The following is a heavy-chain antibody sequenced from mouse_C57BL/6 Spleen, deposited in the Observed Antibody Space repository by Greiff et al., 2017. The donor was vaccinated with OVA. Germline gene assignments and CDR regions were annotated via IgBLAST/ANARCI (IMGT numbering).Heavy chain of an antibody. V-gene: IGHV2-5*01. Sequence: VQLQQSGPGLVQPSQSLSITCTVSGFSLTSYGVHWVRQSPGKGLEWLGVIWRGGSTDYNAAFMSRLSITKDNSKSQVFFKMNSLQADDTAIYYCAKTIYYYGSSYDAMDYWGQGTSVTVSS. CDR2: IWRGGST. D-gene: IGHD1-1*01. CDR3: AKTIYYYGSSYDAMDY. J-gene: IGHJ4*01. CDR1: GFSLTSYG.